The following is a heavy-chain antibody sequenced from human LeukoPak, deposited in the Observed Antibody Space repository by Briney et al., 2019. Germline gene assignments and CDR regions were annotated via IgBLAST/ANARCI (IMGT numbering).Heavy chain of an antibody. J-gene: IGHJ6*02. CDR2: ISAYNGNT. Sequence: ASVKVSCKASGYTFTSYGISWVRHAPGQGLEWMGWISAYNGNTNYAQKLQGRVTMTTDTSTSTAYMELRSLRSDDTAVYYCATGYSSGPLSYYYGMDVWGQGTTVTVSS. D-gene: IGHD6-19*01. CDR1: GYTFTSYG. V-gene: IGHV1-18*01. CDR3: ATGYSSGPLSYYYGMDV.